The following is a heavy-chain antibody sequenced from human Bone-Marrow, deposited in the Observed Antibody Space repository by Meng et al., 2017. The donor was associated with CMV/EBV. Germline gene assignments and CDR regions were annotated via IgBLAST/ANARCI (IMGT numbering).Heavy chain of an antibody. CDR2: SNAGNGNT. V-gene: IGHV1-3*02. J-gene: IGHJ5*02. Sequence: ASVKVSCKASGYTFTSYAMHWVRQAPGQRLEWMGWSNAGNGNTKYSQEFQGRVTITRDTSTSTAYMELRSLRSDDTAVYYCARDRFRPHCSSTSCYRLEWFDPWGQGTLVTVSS. CDR1: GYTFTSYA. D-gene: IGHD2-2*01. CDR3: ARDRFRPHCSSTSCYRLEWFDP.